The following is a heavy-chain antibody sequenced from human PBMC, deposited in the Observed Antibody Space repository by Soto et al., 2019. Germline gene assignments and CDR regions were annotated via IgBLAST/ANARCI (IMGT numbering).Heavy chain of an antibody. J-gene: IGHJ6*02. Sequence: EVQVLESGGGLVQPGGSLRLSCAASGFTFNSCAMSWVRQPPGKGLEWVSSISGSGGSTYKADSVRGRFTMSRDNSKNTLYLQMNSLRAEDSAVYYCATVGLYWSGKSCYRPYYSYGMDVWGHGTTVTVSS. CDR1: GFTFNSCA. CDR3: ATVGLYWSGKSCYRPYYSYGMDV. CDR2: ISGSGGST. V-gene: IGHV3-23*01. D-gene: IGHD2-2*02.